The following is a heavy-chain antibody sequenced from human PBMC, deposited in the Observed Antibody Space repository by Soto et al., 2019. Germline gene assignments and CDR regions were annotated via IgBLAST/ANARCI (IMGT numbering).Heavy chain of an antibody. CDR1: GFNFRTYA. CDR2: IDDGNIA. Sequence: EVRLLESGGGSAQPGGSLRLSCAASGFNFRTYAMYWVRQAPGKGLEWVSAIDDGNIAYYADSVKGRFIISRDNSRNTLYLHMDGLRVEDKAIYFCTKRPLCVGDCWYFDDWGQGILVTVSS. J-gene: IGHJ4*02. D-gene: IGHD2-21*02. V-gene: IGHV3-23*05. CDR3: TKRPLCVGDCWYFDD.